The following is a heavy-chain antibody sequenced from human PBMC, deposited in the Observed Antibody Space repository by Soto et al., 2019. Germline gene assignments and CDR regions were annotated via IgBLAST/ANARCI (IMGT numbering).Heavy chain of an antibody. D-gene: IGHD6-19*01. Sequence: ASVRVSCKTFVYTFTSYGSSGGRQTPGQRLEWMGWISAYTGNTNYAQTPQGRVTMTTDTSTSTAYMELRSLRSDDTAVYYCARVYSSGWLYYFDYWGQGPLVTVS. J-gene: IGHJ4*02. V-gene: IGHV1-18*01. CDR2: ISAYTGNT. CDR3: ARVYSSGWLYYFDY. CDR1: VYTFTSYG.